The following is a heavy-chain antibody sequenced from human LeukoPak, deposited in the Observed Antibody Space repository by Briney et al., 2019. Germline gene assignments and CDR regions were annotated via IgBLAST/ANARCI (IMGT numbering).Heavy chain of an antibody. CDR3: AGGAVAGQDFDY. CDR2: IFYSGST. V-gene: IGHV4-59*01. J-gene: IGHJ4*02. CDR1: GGSISSYH. Sequence: SETLSLTCTVSGGSISSYHWSWIRQPPGKGLEWIGYIFYSGSTNYNPSLKNRVTISGDTSKNQFSLELSSVTTADTAVYYCAGGAVAGQDFDYWGQGTLVTVSS. D-gene: IGHD6-19*01.